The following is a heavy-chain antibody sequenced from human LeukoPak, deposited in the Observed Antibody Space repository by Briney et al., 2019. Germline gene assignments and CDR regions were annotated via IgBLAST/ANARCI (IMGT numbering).Heavy chain of an antibody. J-gene: IGHJ4*02. Sequence: PSETLSLTCTVSGGPISSYYWSWIRQPPGKGLEWIGYIYYSGSTNYNPSLKSRVTISVDTSKNQFSLKLSSVTAADTAVYYCARRRYSDYWGQGTLVTVSS. CDR3: ARRRYSDY. CDR1: GGPISSYY. D-gene: IGHD3-10*01. V-gene: IGHV4-59*01. CDR2: IYYSGST.